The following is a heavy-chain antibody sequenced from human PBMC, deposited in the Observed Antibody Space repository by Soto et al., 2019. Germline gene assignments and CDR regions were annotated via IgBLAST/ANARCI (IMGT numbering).Heavy chain of an antibody. V-gene: IGHV3-23*01. CDR2: ISGSGGST. J-gene: IGHJ6*04. CDR1: GFTFSSYA. CDR3: AKGMIPARYCSSTSCYFGMDV. Sequence: QRLSCAASGFTFSSYAMSWVRQAPGKGLEWVSAISGSGGSTYYADSVKGRFTISRDNSKNTLYLQMNRLRAEDTAVYYCAKGMIPARYCSSTSCYFGMDVRGKGTTVTVSS. D-gene: IGHD2-2*01.